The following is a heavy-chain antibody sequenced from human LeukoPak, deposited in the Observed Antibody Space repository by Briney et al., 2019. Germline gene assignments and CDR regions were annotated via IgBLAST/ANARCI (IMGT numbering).Heavy chain of an antibody. CDR3: ARGYCSSTSCYHFFDY. D-gene: IGHD2-2*01. J-gene: IGHJ4*02. CDR2: IYHSGST. CDR1: GGSISSGGYS. V-gene: IGHV4-30-2*01. Sequence: PSETLSLTCAVSGGSISSGGYSWSWIRQPPGKGLEWIGYIYHSGSTYYNPPLKSRVTISVDRSKNQFSMKLSSVTAADTAVYYCARGYCSSTSCYHFFDYWGQGTLVTVSS.